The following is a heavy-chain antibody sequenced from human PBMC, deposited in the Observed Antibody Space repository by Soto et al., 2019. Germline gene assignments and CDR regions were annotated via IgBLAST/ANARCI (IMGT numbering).Heavy chain of an antibody. CDR2: ISSSSSYT. CDR3: ARTRLNAIVGASTPGDY. V-gene: IGHV3-11*05. D-gene: IGHD1-26*01. J-gene: IGHJ4*02. CDR1: GFTFSDYY. Sequence: QVQLVESGGGLVKPGGSLRLSCAASGFTFSDYYMSWIRQAPGKGLEWVSYISSSSSYTNYADSVKGRFTISRDNAKNSLYLQMNSLRAEDTAVYYCARTRLNAIVGASTPGDYWGQGTLVTVSS.